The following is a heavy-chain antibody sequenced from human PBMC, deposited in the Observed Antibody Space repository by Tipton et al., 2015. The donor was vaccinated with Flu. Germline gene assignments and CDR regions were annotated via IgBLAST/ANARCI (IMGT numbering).Heavy chain of an antibody. CDR1: GFTFNLYA. CDR3: AKGYGSPDV. CDR2: LTRSGGTT. Sequence: SLRLSCAASGFTFNLYAMTWVRQAPGKGLEWVSSLTRSGGTTYYAGFVRGRFIISRDNSKNIVYMQMNSLRAEDTGIYYCAKGYGSPDVWGQGTTVTVSS. V-gene: IGHV3-23*01. J-gene: IGHJ6*02. D-gene: IGHD6-19*01.